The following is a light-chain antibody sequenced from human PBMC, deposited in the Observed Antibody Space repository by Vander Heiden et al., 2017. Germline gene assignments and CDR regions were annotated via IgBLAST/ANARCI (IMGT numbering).Light chain of an antibody. CDR1: SSYVGAYNY. Sequence: QSALTQPASVSGPPGQSITISCSGTSSYVGAYNYVSWYQLHPGKAPKLMIYDVSNRPSGVSNRFSGSKSGNTASLTISGLQAEDEADYYCSSYTSTNTPYVFGTGTKVTVL. V-gene: IGLV2-14*03. CDR2: DVS. CDR3: SSYTSTNTPYV. J-gene: IGLJ1*01.